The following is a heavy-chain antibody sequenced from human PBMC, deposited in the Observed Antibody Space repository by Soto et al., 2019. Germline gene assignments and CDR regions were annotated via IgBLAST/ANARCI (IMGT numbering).Heavy chain of an antibody. Sequence: EVQLVESGGGLIQPGGSLTLSWAASGFSVSANFMSWVRQAPGKGLECVSVNYSDGRTYYADSLEGRFTISRDNSKNTLYLQMNSLRAEDTAVYYCARDPIAAGYYFYFGLDVWGQGTTVTVSS. V-gene: IGHV3-53*01. CDR2: NYSDGRT. CDR3: ARDPIAAGYYFYFGLDV. J-gene: IGHJ6*02. D-gene: IGHD6-13*01. CDR1: GFSVSANF.